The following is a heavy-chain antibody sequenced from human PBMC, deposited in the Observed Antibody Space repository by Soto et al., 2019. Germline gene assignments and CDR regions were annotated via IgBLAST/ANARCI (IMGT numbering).Heavy chain of an antibody. CDR2: ISAYDGYT. CDR1: GYTFTCYC. V-gene: IGHV1-18*01. CDR3: ARGGFYDSSGARNYYYYGMNV. D-gene: IGHD3-22*01. J-gene: IGHJ6*02. Sequence: ASVKVSCKASGYTFTCYCINWVRQSPGQGLEWLGWISAYDGYTNYAQILQGRVSMTTDTSTKTAYMELRSLRSDDTAMYYCARGGFYDSSGARNYYYYGMNVWGQGTTVTVSS.